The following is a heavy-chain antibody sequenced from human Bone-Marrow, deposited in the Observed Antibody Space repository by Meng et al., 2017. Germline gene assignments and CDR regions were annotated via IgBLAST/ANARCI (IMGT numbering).Heavy chain of an antibody. J-gene: IGHJ1*01. CDR2: ISGSGGST. D-gene: IGHD3-10*01. CDR1: GFTFSSYA. Sequence: GESLKISCAASGFTFSSYAMSWVRQAPGKGLEWVSAISGSGGSTYYADSVKGRFTISRDNSKNTLYLQMDSLRAEDTAVYYCAKDPYGSGSYSKCFQHWGQGTLVTVSS. CDR3: AKDPYGSGSYSKCFQH. V-gene: IGHV3-23*01.